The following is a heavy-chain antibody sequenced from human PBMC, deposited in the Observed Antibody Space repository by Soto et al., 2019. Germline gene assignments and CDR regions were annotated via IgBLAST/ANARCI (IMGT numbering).Heavy chain of an antibody. Sequence: GSVKVSCKASGYTFTSYGISWVRQAPGQGLEWMGWISAYNGNTNYAQKLQGRVTMTTDTSTSTAYMELRSLRSDDTAVYYCARGSRFSSSALLDVWGQGTTVTVSS. V-gene: IGHV1-18*01. CDR1: GYTFTSYG. J-gene: IGHJ6*02. CDR3: ARGSRFSSSALLDV. D-gene: IGHD6-6*01. CDR2: ISAYNGNT.